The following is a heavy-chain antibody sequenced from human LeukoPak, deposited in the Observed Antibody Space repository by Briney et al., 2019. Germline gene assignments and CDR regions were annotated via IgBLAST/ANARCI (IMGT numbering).Heavy chain of an antibody. D-gene: IGHD2-2*01. V-gene: IGHV3-23*01. CDR1: GFTFSSYG. J-gene: IGHJ5*02. CDR3: AKEPFRPLTAAISSWFDP. CDR2: ISGSGGST. Sequence: GWSLRLSCAASGFTFSSYGMSWVRQAPGKGLEWVSAISGSGGSTYYADSVKGRFTISRDNSKNTLYLQMNSLRAEDTAVYYCAKEPFRPLTAAISSWFDPWGQGTLVTVSS.